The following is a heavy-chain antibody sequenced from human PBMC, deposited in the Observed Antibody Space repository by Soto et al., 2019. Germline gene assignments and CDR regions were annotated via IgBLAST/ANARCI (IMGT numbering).Heavy chain of an antibody. J-gene: IGHJ6*04. CDR2: ISSSSSTI. CDR3: ARIWDDFYV. CDR1: GFTFSSYS. Sequence: EVQLVESGGGLVQPGGSLRLSCAASGFTFSSYSMNWVRQAPGKGLEWVSYISSSSSTIYYADSVKGRFTISRDNAKNSLYLQMNSLRAEDTAVYYCARIWDDFYVWGKGTTVTVSS. D-gene: IGHD3-3*01. V-gene: IGHV3-48*01.